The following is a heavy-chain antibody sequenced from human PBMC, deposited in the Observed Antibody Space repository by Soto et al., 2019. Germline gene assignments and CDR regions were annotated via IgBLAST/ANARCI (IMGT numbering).Heavy chain of an antibody. CDR3: ARGFLEWLSPSFDY. J-gene: IGHJ4*02. Sequence: ASVKVSCKASGYTLTSYGISWLRQAPGQGLEWMGWISAYNGNTIYAQKLQGRVTMTTDTSTSTAYMELRSLRSDDTAVYYCARGFLEWLSPSFDYLGQGTLVTVSS. CDR1: GYTLTSYG. D-gene: IGHD3-3*01. V-gene: IGHV1-18*04. CDR2: ISAYNGNT.